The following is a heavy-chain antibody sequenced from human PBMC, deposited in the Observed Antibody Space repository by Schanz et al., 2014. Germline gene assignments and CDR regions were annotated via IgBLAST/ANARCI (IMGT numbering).Heavy chain of an antibody. CDR2: LSEGGGGT. D-gene: IGHD3-9*01. CDR1: GFTLSNYA. CDR3: AKAADWPVTRFDP. V-gene: IGHV3-23*01. J-gene: IGHJ5*02. Sequence: EMQLLESGGGLAQPGGSLRLSCAASGFTLSNYAMSWVRQAPGKGLEWVSALSEGGGGTHYADSVRGRFTISSDSSKNTLYLQTSSLRADDTAVYYCAKAADWPVTRFDPWGQGTLVTVSS.